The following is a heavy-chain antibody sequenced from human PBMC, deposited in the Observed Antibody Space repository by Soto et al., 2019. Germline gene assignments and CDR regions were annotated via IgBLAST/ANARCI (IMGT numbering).Heavy chain of an antibody. CDR2: ISGSGGST. D-gene: IGHD3-3*01. CDR1: GFTFSSYA. Sequence: SLRLSCAASGFTFSSYAMSWVRQAPGKGLEWVSAISGSGGSTYYADSVKGRFTISRDNSKNTMYLQMNSLRAEDTAVYYCAKDREITIFGVVTDYYYYYGMDVWGQGTTVTVSS. V-gene: IGHV3-23*01. J-gene: IGHJ6*02. CDR3: AKDREITIFGVVTDYYYYYGMDV.